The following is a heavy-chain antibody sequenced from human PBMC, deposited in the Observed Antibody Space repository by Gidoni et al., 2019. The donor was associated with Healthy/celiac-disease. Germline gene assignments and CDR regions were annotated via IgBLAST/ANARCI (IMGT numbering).Heavy chain of an antibody. D-gene: IGHD3-22*01. CDR1: GFTFSSYA. CDR3: AKESTHHLDSSGYLDY. J-gene: IGHJ4*02. CDR2: ISGSGGST. Sequence: EVQLVESGGGLVQPGGSLRLSCAASGFTFSSYAMSWVRQAPGKGLEWVSAISGSGGSTYYADAVKGRFTISRDNSKNTLYLQMNSLRAEDTAVYYCAKESTHHLDSSGYLDYWGQGTLVTVSS. V-gene: IGHV3-23*04.